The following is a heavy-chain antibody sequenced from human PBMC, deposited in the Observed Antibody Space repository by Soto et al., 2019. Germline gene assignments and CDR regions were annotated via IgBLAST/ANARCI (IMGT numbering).Heavy chain of an antibody. CDR3: ARSNYRSYYYYYGMDV. CDR2: IIPIFGTA. V-gene: IGHV1-69*13. D-gene: IGHD4-4*01. CDR1: GGTFSSYA. J-gene: IGHJ6*02. Sequence: SVKVSCKASGGTFSSYAISWVRQAPGQGLEWMGGIIPIFGTANYAQKFQGRVTITADESTSTAYMELSSLRSEDTAVYYCARSNYRSYYYYYGMDVWGQGTTVTVSS.